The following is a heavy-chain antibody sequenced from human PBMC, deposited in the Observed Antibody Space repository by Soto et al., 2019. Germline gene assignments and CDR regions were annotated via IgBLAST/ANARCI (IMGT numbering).Heavy chain of an antibody. Sequence: SGGSLRLSCAASGFTFSSYSMNWVRQAPGKGLEWVSGISWNSGSIGYADSVKGRFTISRDNAKNTLYLQMNSLRAEDTAVYYCANLVAATPYWFDPWGQGTLVTVSS. CDR3: ANLVAATPYWFDP. V-gene: IGHV3-21*04. CDR2: ISWNSGSI. J-gene: IGHJ5*02. CDR1: GFTFSSYS. D-gene: IGHD2-15*01.